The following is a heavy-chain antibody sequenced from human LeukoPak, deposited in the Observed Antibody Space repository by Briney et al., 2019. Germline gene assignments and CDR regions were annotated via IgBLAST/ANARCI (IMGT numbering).Heavy chain of an antibody. CDR3: SGIYVHFDN. CDR2: IYPGGSET. D-gene: IGHD3-16*01. J-gene: IGHJ4*02. Sequence: GESLKISCKGSGNSFSIYWIGWWSHMPGRGLEGLVGIYPGGSETRYSPSFQGQVTISADKSISTAYLQWSRLKASDTAMYYGSGIYVHFDNWGQGTLVTVSS. CDR1: GNSFSIYW. V-gene: IGHV5-51*01.